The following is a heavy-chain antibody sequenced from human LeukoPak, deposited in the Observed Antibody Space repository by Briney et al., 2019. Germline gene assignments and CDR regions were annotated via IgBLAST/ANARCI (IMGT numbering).Heavy chain of an antibody. D-gene: IGHD4-11*01. CDR2: IYSDNT. Sequence: GGSLRLSCTVSGFTLSSYEMSWIRQAPGKGLEWVSFIYSDNTHYSDSVKGRFTISRDNSKNTLYLQMNSLRAEDTAVYYCARFTVTTRYFDYWVQGTLVTVSS. CDR3: ARFTVTTRYFDY. V-gene: IGHV3-53*01. J-gene: IGHJ4*02. CDR1: GFTLSSYE.